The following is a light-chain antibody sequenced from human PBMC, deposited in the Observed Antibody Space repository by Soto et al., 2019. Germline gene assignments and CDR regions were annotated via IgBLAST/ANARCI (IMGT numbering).Light chain of an antibody. CDR3: QQRSNWPRT. Sequence: EIVLTQSPATLSLSPGDRATLSCRASQSVSSSLAWYQQKPGQAPRHLIYDSSNRAAGIPARFSGSGSGTDFTLTISSLEPEDFAVYYCQQRSNWPRTFGQGTKVEIK. CDR1: QSVSSS. J-gene: IGKJ1*01. V-gene: IGKV3-11*01. CDR2: DSS.